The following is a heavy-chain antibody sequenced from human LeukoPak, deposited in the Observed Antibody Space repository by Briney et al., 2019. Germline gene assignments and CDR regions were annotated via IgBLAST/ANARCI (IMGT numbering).Heavy chain of an antibody. Sequence: SETLSLTCTVSGGSISSYYWSWIRQPPGKGLEWIGYIYYSGSTNYNPSLKSRVTISVDTSKNQFSLKLSSVTAADRAVYYCARVGGGNYYYYGMDVWGQGTTVTVSS. J-gene: IGHJ6*02. D-gene: IGHD1-26*01. CDR2: IYYSGST. CDR1: GGSISSYY. CDR3: ARVGGGNYYYYGMDV. V-gene: IGHV4-59*01.